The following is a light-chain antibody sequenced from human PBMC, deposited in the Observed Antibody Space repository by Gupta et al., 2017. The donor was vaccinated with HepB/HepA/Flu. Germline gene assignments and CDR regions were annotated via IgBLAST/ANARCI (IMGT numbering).Light chain of an antibody. J-gene: IGKJ2*01. CDR2: KGS. Sequence: DLHMSPSPSTLSASVGDRVTITCRASQSISNGLGWYQQKPGKAPKLLIYKGSSLESGVPSRFGGSGSGTNFTLTISGLEPDDFATYYCQQYNSYPWTFGQGTXVDIK. CDR1: QSISNG. CDR3: QQYNSYPWT. V-gene: IGKV1-5*03.